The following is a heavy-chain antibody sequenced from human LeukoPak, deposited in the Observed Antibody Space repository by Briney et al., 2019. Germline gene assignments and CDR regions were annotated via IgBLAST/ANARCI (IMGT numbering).Heavy chain of an antibody. CDR1: GFTFSSYA. CDR2: ISGSGGST. J-gene: IGHJ4*02. CDR3: AKHGQQAMIVVVIPYYFDY. D-gene: IGHD3-22*01. Sequence: PGASLRLSCAASGFTFSSYAMSWVRQAPGKGLEWVSAISGSGGSTYYADSVKGRFTISRDNSKNTLYLQMNSLRAEDTDVYYCAKHGQQAMIVVVIPYYFDYWGQGTLVTVSS. V-gene: IGHV3-23*01.